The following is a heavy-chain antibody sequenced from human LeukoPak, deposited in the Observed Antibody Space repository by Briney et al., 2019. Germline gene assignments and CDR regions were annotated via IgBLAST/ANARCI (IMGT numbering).Heavy chain of an antibody. Sequence: SETLSLTCTVSGGSISSSSFYWGWIRQPPGKGLEWIGYIYYSGSTNYNPSLKSRVTISVDTSKNQFSLKLSSVTAADTAVYYCARDSPGDRGYFDLWGRGTLVTVSS. D-gene: IGHD2-21*01. V-gene: IGHV4-61*01. J-gene: IGHJ2*01. CDR3: ARDSPGDRGYFDL. CDR1: GGSISSSSFY. CDR2: IYYSGST.